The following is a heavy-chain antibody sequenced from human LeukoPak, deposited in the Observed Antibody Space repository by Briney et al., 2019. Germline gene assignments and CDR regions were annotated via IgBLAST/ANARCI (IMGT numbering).Heavy chain of an antibody. CDR3: TTLFPDYGDYDAFDI. J-gene: IGHJ3*02. CDR2: IKSKTDGGTT. D-gene: IGHD4-17*01. Sequence: GGSLRLSCAASGFTFSNAWMSWVRQAPRKGLEWVGRIKSKTDGGTTDYAAPEKGRFTISRDDSKNTLYLQMNSLKTEDTAVYYCTTLFPDYGDYDAFDIWGQGTMVTVSS. CDR1: GFTFSNAW. V-gene: IGHV3-15*01.